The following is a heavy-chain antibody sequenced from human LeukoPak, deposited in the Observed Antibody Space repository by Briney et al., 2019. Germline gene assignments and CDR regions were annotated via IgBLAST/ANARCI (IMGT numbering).Heavy chain of an antibody. CDR2: ISSSSSYI. J-gene: IGHJ4*02. CDR1: GFTFSSYS. CDR3: ARGESHDYGDYVAH. D-gene: IGHD4-17*01. Sequence: GGSLRLSCAASGFTFSSYSMNWVRQAPGKGLEWVSSISSSSSYIYYADSVKGRFTISRDNAKNSLYLQMNSLRAEDTAVYYCARGESHDYGDYVAHWGQGTLVTVSS. V-gene: IGHV3-21*01.